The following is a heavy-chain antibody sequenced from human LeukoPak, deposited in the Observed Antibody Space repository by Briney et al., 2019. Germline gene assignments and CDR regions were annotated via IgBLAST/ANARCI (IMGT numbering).Heavy chain of an antibody. CDR2: ISSSGSTI. J-gene: IGHJ4*02. Sequence: PGGSRRLSCAASGFTFSDYYMSWIRQAPGKGLEWVSYISSSGSTIYYADSVKGRFTISRDNAKNSLYLQINSLRAEDAAVYYCARAPGSKDFWSGYYTHILYFDYWGQGTLVTVSS. CDR1: GFTFSDYY. D-gene: IGHD3-3*01. V-gene: IGHV3-11*01. CDR3: ARAPGSKDFWSGYYTHILYFDY.